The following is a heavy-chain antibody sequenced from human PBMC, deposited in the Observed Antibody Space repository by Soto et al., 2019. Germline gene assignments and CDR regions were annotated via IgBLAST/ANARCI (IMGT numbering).Heavy chain of an antibody. CDR3: ARGGGSAVLADFDY. J-gene: IGHJ4*02. CDR1: GFTFSSYA. Sequence: EVQLVESGEGLVQPGGSLRLSCAASGFTFSSYAMHWVRQAPGKGLECVSTISSNGGSTYYVDSVKGRFTISRDNIKNTLYLKMGSLRAEDMAVYYCARGGGSAVLADFDYWGQGALVTVSS. CDR2: ISSNGGST. V-gene: IGHV3-64*02. D-gene: IGHD3-3*02.